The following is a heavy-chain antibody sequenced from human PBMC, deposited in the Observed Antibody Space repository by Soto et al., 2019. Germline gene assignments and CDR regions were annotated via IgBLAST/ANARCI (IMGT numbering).Heavy chain of an antibody. D-gene: IGHD6-13*01. V-gene: IGHV1-2*04. CDR3: ARTPYSFAAFDI. Sequence: QSNGKGLEWMGWINPNSGGTNYAQKFQGWVTMTRDTSISTAYMELSRLRSDATAVYYCARTPYSFAAFDIWGKGTIVTVSS. CDR2: INPNSGGT. J-gene: IGHJ3*02.